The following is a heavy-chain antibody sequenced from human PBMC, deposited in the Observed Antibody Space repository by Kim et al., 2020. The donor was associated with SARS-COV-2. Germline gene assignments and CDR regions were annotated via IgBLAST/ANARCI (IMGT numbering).Heavy chain of an antibody. CDR3: AKGSEGSRPYFFDY. D-gene: IGHD3-10*01. V-gene: IGHV3-23*01. J-gene: IGHJ4*02. CDR2: ITGGGGDT. Sequence: WGSLRLSCTASGFTFNNYAMSWVRQAPGKGLEWFSAITGGGGDTYHADSVKGRFTISRDNSKNTLYLQMNSLRAEDTAIYYCAKGSEGSRPYFFDYWGQGTLVTVSS. CDR1: GFTFNNYA.